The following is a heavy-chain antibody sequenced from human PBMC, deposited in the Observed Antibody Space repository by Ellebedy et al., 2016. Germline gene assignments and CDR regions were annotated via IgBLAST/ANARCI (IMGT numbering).Heavy chain of an antibody. CDR2: ISYDGSNK. CDR3: ARERGGVAAVVVNWFDP. CDR1: GFTFSSYA. V-gene: IGHV3-30-3*01. Sequence: GESLKISXAASGFTFSSYAMHWVRQAPGKGLEWVAVISYDGSNKYYADSVKGRFTISRDNSKNTLYLQMNSLRAEDTAVYYCARERGGVAAVVVNWFDPWGQGTLVTVSS. D-gene: IGHD6-13*01. J-gene: IGHJ5*02.